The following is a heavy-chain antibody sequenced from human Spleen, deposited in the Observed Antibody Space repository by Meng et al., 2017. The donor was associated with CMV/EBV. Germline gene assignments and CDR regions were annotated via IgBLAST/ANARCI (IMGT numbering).Heavy chain of an antibody. V-gene: IGHV3-21*01. CDR3: ARISRQWLAHYDY. CDR2: ISSGTTYI. D-gene: IGHD6-19*01. CDR1: GLPFSDIW. Sequence: GESLKISCAASGLPFSDIWMNWVRQAPGKGLEWVSSISSGTTYIYYADSVKGRFTISRDSAKKSVYLQMSNLRAEDTAVYYCARISRQWLAHYDYWGQGTLVTVSS. J-gene: IGHJ4*02.